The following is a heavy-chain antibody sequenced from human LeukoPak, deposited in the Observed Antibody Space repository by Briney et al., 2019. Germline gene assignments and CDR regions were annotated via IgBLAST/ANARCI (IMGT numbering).Heavy chain of an antibody. CDR1: GFTFSSYA. Sequence: GGSLRLSCAASGFTFSSYAMSWVRQAPGKGLEWVSVIYSGGSTYYADSVKGRFTISRDNSKNTLYLQMNSLRAEDTAVYYCARVGYYALDYWGQGTLVTVSS. V-gene: IGHV3-53*01. J-gene: IGHJ4*02. CDR3: ARVGYYALDY. CDR2: IYSGGST. D-gene: IGHD3-10*01.